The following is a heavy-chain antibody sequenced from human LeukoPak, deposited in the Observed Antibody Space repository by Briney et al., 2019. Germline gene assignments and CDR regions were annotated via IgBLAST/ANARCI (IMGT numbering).Heavy chain of an antibody. Sequence: PSETLSLTCTVSGGSISSGDYYWSWIRQHPGKGLEWIECIFYSGNTYYSPSLKSRVTISVDTSKNQFSLMLTSVTAADTAVYYCARATTTYAIDYWGQGTLVTVSS. CDR1: GGSISSGDYY. CDR2: IFYSGNT. V-gene: IGHV4-31*03. CDR3: ARATTTYAIDY. J-gene: IGHJ4*02. D-gene: IGHD4-17*01.